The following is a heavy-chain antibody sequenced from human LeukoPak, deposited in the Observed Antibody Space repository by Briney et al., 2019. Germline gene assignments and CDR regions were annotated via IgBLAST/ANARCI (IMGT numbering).Heavy chain of an antibody. CDR2: IKSDGST. Sequence: GSLRLSCAASGFTFSSYWMHWVRQAPGKGLVWVSRIKSDGSTRYADSVKGRFTISRDNAKNAVSLQMNSLRAEDTGVYYCARAPSEIGGYYPEYFRHWGQGTLVTVSP. J-gene: IGHJ1*01. D-gene: IGHD3-22*01. V-gene: IGHV3-74*01. CDR3: ARAPSEIGGYYPEYFRH. CDR1: GFTFSSYW.